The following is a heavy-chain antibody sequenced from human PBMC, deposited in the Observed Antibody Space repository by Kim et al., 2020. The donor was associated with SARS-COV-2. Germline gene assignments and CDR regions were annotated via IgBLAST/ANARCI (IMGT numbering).Heavy chain of an antibody. V-gene: IGHV1-3*01. CDR1: GYTFDSYS. CDR2: INGGNGNR. Sequence: ASVKVSCKASGYTFDSYSLYWVRQAPGQRFEWMGWINGGNGNRRYSQNFQGRVTITRHTSATTAYMELSSLTSKDTAVYYCAREGSGSYNGFDPWVQGTL. D-gene: IGHD3-10*01. J-gene: IGHJ5*02. CDR3: AREGSGSYNGFDP.